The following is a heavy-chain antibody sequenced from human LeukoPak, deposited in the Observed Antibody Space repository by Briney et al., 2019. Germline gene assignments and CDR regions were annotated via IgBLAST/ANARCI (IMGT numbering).Heavy chain of an antibody. CDR2: IKQDGSQK. D-gene: IGHD6-19*01. V-gene: IGHV3-7*03. J-gene: IGHJ4*02. CDR3: AKDNRRHYTSGPNPDSLH. Sequence: GGSLRLSCAASGFTFSSYWMSWVRQAPGKGLEWVANIKQDGSQKYYVDSVKGRFSISRDNAKNSLYLQMNSLRVEDTDFYYCAKDNRRHYTSGPNPDSLHWGQGALVTVSS. CDR1: GFTFSSYW.